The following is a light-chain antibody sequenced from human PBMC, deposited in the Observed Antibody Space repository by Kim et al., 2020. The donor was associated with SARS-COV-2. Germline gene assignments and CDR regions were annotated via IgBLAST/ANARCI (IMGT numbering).Light chain of an antibody. CDR1: SSSVGNNY. Sequence: QNVTISCSGSSSSVGNNYVAWYQHLPGTAPKLLIYDNSRRPSGIPDRFSGSKSDATATLGITGLQSGDEAHYYCGTWDSGLSVNWVFGGGTQLTVL. J-gene: IGLJ3*02. CDR3: GTWDSGLSVNWV. V-gene: IGLV1-51*01. CDR2: DNS.